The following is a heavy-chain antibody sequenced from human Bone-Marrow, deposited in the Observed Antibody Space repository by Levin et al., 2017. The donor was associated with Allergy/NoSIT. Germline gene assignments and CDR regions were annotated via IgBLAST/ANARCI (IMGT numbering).Heavy chain of an antibody. CDR2: IRSAGTYI. CDR1: GFSFSTYT. D-gene: IGHD3-10*01. Sequence: PGGSLRLSCAASGFSFSTYTMHWVRQAPGKGLEWVSSIRSAGTYIHYADSVKGRFTISRDNANNSLSLQMSSLRAEDSALYYCARGGGSQKGGLDVWGQGTTVTVSS. CDR3: ARGGGSQKGGLDV. V-gene: IGHV3-21*01. J-gene: IGHJ6*02.